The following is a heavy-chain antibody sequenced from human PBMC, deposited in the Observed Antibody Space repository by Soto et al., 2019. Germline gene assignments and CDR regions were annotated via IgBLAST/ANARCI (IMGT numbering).Heavy chain of an antibody. Sequence: SVTLSLTCTVSGGSISSSSYYWCWIRQPPGKGLEWIGSIYYSGSTYYNPSLKSRVTISVDTSKNQFSLKLSSVTAADTVVYYCAGHPNEYSSYDSDYWGQDTVVTVSA. V-gene: IGHV4-39*01. J-gene: IGHJ4*01. D-gene: IGHD5-12*01. CDR3: AGHPNEYSSYDSDY. CDR1: GGSISSSSYY. CDR2: IYYSGST.